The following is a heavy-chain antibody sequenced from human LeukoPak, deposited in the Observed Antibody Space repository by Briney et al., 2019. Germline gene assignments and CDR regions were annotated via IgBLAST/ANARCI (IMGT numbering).Heavy chain of an antibody. CDR1: GFTFGDYA. V-gene: IGHV3-49*04. CDR2: IRSKGSGGTT. CDR3: TRGDGSGSS. D-gene: IGHD3-10*01. J-gene: IGHJ5*02. Sequence: PGGSLRLSCTASGFTFGDYAMSWVRQAPGKGLEWVGFIRSKGSGGTTEYAASVKGRFTISRDDSKSIAYLQMNSLKTEDTAVYYCTRGDGSGSSWGQGTLVTVYS.